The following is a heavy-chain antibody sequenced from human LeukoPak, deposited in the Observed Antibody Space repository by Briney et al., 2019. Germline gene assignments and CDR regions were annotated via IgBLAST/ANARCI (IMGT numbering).Heavy chain of an antibody. CDR1: GGSFSGYY. D-gene: IGHD2-15*01. J-gene: IGHJ5*02. CDR2: INHSGST. V-gene: IGHV4-34*01. Sequence: PSETLSLTCAVYGGSFSGYYWSWIRQPPGKGLEWIGEINHSGSTNYNPSPKSRVTISVDTSKNQFSLKLSSVTAADTAVYYCARVGVVVAATWQAPHNWFDPWGQGTLVTVSS. CDR3: ARVGVVVAATWQAPHNWFDP.